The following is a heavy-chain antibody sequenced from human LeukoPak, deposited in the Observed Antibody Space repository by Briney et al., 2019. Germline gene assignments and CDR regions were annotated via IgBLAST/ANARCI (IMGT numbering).Heavy chain of an antibody. CDR1: GFTLSSYA. V-gene: IGHV3-30*04. D-gene: IGHD5-24*01. J-gene: IGHJ6*02. CDR3: ARSRRDGYNLYYYYGLDV. CDR2: ISYDGSNK. Sequence: GGSLRLSCAASGFTLSSYAMHWVRQAPGKGLEWVAVISYDGSNKYYADSVKGRFTISRDISKNTLYLQMNSPRTEDTAVYYCARSRRDGYNLYYYYGLDVWGQGTTVTVSS.